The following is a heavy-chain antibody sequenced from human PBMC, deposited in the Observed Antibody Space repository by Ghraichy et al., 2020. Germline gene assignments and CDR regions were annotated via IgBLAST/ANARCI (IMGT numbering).Heavy chain of an antibody. CDR1: GYPFTGHH. CDR3: ANWGGDGSGSYFDY. D-gene: IGHD3-10*01. CDR2: IIPDSGRS. Sequence: ASVKVSCKSSGYPFTGHHLHWVRQAPGQGLEWMGWIIPDSGRSNSAQKFLGRVTMTRDTSLNTAYLELSRLKSDDTAVYYCANWGGDGSGSYFDYWGQGTLVTVSS. J-gene: IGHJ4*02. V-gene: IGHV1-2*02.